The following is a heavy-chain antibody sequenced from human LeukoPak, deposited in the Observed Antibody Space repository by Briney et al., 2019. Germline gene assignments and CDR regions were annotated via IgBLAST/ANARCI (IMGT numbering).Heavy chain of an antibody. CDR1: GFTFSSYA. CDR3: AKGPSAIAAAADWFDP. J-gene: IGHJ5*02. CDR2: ISGSGGST. Sequence: PGGSLRLSCVASGFTFSSYAMTWVRQAPGKGLEWVSTISGSGGSTYYADSVKGRFTISRDNSKNTLHLQMNSLRAEDTAVYYCAKGPSAIAAAADWFDPWGQGTLVTVSS. D-gene: IGHD6-13*01. V-gene: IGHV3-23*01.